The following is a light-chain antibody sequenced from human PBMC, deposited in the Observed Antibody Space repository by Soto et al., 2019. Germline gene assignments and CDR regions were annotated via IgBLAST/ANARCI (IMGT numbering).Light chain of an antibody. CDR1: SSDVGSYNR. CDR2: EVT. Sequence: QSALTQPPSVSGSPGQSVTISCTGTSSDVGSYNRVSWYQQPPGTAPKLMIYEVTKRPSGVSNRFSGSKSGNTASLTISGLQAEDEADYYCCSFAGSTTWVFGGGTKVTVL. CDR3: CSFAGSTTWV. J-gene: IGLJ3*02. V-gene: IGLV2-23*02.